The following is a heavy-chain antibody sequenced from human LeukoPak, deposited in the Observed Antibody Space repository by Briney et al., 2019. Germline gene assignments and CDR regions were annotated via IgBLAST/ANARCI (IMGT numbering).Heavy chain of an antibody. Sequence: PGGSLRLSCAASGFTFDDYAMHWVRQAPGKGLEWVSGISWYSGSIGYADSVKGRFTISRDNAKNSLYLQMNSLRAEDTALYYCAKDNRAGFYYCYGMDVWGQGTTVTVSS. CDR1: GFTFDDYA. V-gene: IGHV3-9*01. CDR2: ISWYSGSI. CDR3: AKDNRAGFYYCYGMDV. D-gene: IGHD6-19*01. J-gene: IGHJ6*02.